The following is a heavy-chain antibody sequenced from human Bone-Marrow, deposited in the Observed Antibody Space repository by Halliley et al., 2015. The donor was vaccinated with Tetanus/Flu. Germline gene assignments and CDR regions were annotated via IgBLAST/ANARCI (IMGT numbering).Heavy chain of an antibody. Sequence: SLRLSCAASGFAFSTYGMKWVRQAPGKGLEWVTLLSFDGTEKYYADSVKGRFTVSRDNSKNTLYLQMNSLRPEDTAVYYCAKDLGSGWDAMRYYGMDVWGLGTTVTVSS. D-gene: IGHD2-2*01. J-gene: IGHJ6*02. CDR1: GFAFSTYG. V-gene: IGHV3-30*18. CDR3: AKDLGSGWDAMRYYGMDV. CDR2: LSFDGTEK.